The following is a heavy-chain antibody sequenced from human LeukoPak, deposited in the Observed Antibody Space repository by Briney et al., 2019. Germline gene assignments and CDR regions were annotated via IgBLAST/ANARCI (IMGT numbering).Heavy chain of an antibody. V-gene: IGHV4-39*07. CDR2: IYYSGST. D-gene: IGHD3-22*01. J-gene: IGHJ3*02. Sequence: SETLSLTCTVSGGSISSSSYYWGWIRQPPGMGLEWIGSIYYSGSTYYNPSLKSRVTISVDTSKNQFSLKLSSVTAADTAVYYCASLDSSVDDAFDIWGQGTMVTVSS. CDR1: GGSISSSSYY. CDR3: ASLDSSVDDAFDI.